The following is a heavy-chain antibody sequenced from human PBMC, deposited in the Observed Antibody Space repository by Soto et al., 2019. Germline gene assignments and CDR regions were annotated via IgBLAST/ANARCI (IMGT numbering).Heavy chain of an antibody. D-gene: IGHD4-4*01. Sequence: GGSLRLSCAASGFIFTSYGMHWVRQAPGKGLEWMALILHDGSAEYYADSVKGRFTISRDNYKNTLYLQMNSLTAEDTAVYYCARSRDGYSFYFYYGMDGWGQGTTVTVSS. CDR1: GFIFTSYG. V-gene: IGHV3-30*03. CDR3: ARSRDGYSFYFYYGMDG. J-gene: IGHJ6*02. CDR2: ILHDGSAE.